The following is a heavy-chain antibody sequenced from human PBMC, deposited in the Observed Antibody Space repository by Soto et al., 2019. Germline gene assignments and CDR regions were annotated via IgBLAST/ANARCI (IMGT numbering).Heavy chain of an antibody. CDR1: GFTFSSYG. Sequence: QVQLVESGGGVVQPGRSLRLSCAASGFTFSSYGMHWVRQAPGKGLERVAVISYDGSNKYYADSVKGRFTISRDNSKNTLYLQMNSLRAEDTAVYYCAKDQGRSGYYYDSSGYYYHTWEFDYWGQGTLVTVSS. D-gene: IGHD3-22*01. J-gene: IGHJ4*02. CDR3: AKDQGRSGYYYDSSGYYYHTWEFDY. V-gene: IGHV3-30*18. CDR2: ISYDGSNK.